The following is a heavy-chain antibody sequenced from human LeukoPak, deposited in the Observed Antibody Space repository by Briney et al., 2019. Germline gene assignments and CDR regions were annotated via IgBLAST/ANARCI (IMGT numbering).Heavy chain of an antibody. D-gene: IGHD1-1*01. CDR2: TSAHNDDT. V-gene: IGHV1-18*01. CDR3: ARDWDSRNDYFDS. CDR1: GYTFTSYG. Sequence: ASVKVSCKASGYTFTSYGFSWVRQAPGQGLEWMGWTSAHNDDTNYAETLQGRLTMTTDISTSTAYMELTSLRSDDTAVYYCARDWDSRNDYFDSWGQGTLVIVSS. J-gene: IGHJ4*02.